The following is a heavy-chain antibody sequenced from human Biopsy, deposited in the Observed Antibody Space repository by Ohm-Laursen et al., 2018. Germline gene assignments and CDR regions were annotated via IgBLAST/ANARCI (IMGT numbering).Heavy chain of an antibody. CDR3: VRGVDYYDPYHYYALDV. J-gene: IGHJ6*02. D-gene: IGHD3-22*01. CDR1: GYSVTNDYY. CDR2: IYYDGIT. V-gene: IGHV4-38-2*01. Sequence: TLSLTCGVSGYSVTNDYYWGWIRQPPGKGLEWIGNIYYDGITYYNPSLKSRVAMSVDTSKNQFSLKVRSVTAADTAVYYCVRGVDYYDPYHYYALDVWGQGTTVTVSS.